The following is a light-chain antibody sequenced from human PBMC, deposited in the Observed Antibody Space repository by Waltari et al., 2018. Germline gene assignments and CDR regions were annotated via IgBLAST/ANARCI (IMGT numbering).Light chain of an antibody. CDR2: SAS. V-gene: IGKV1-39*01. CDR1: QNIKKY. Sequence: DIQMTQSPSSLSTSVGDRVTITCRASQNIKKYLSWYQQKPGKAPNLLIYSASSLQSGVPSRFSGAGPGTDFTLTIIGLQPEDFATYYCQQTYKAPLTFGGRTKVGIK. CDR3: QQTYKAPLT. J-gene: IGKJ4*01.